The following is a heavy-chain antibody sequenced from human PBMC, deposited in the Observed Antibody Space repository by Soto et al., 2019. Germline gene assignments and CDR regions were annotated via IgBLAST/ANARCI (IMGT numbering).Heavy chain of an antibody. CDR3: ARGAYNDYSHWFDP. V-gene: IGHV1-8*01. CDR1: GYSFTRHD. Sequence: QVQLVQSGAEVRKPGASVRVSCKATGYSFTRHDINWLRQAAGQGLEWMGWMNPNSGNAVYAQKFKGRVTMTRNTSITTAYIEVNSLKSEDTAVYFCARGAYNDYSHWFDPCGQGTLVTVSS. J-gene: IGHJ5*02. CDR2: MNPNSGNA. D-gene: IGHD4-4*01.